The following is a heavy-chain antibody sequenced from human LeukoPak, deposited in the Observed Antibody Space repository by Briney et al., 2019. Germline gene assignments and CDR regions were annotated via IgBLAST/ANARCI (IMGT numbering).Heavy chain of an antibody. J-gene: IGHJ4*02. D-gene: IGHD4-11*01. CDR1: GYRFTSYW. V-gene: IGHV5-51*01. Sequence: GESLKISCKGSGYRFTSYWIGWVRQMPGKGLEWMGIIYPGDSDTRYSPSFQGQVTISADQSISTAYLQWSHLKASDTAMYDCARHAREVTTFFPNYWGQGTLVTVSS. CDR2: IYPGDSDT. CDR3: ARHAREVTTFFPNY.